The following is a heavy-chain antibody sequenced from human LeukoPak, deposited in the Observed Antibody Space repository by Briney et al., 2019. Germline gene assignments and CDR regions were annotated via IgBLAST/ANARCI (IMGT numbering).Heavy chain of an antibody. CDR1: GYTFTSYG. D-gene: IGHD5-24*01. Sequence: GASVTVTCTASGYTFTSYGISWVRQAPGQGLEWMGWISAYNGNTNYAQKLQGRVTMTTDTSTSTAYMELSSLRSEDTAVYYYARVDGYNTGGFDYWGQGTLVTVSS. CDR3: ARVDGYNTGGFDY. V-gene: IGHV1-18*01. CDR2: ISAYNGNT. J-gene: IGHJ4*02.